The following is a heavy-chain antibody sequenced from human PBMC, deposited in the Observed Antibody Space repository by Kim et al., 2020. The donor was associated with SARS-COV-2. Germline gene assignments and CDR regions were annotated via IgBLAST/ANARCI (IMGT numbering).Heavy chain of an antibody. CDR1: GYTFTSYA. CDR3: AYYYDSSGYNYGMDV. Sequence: ASVKVSCKASGYTFTSYAMHWVRQAPGQRLEWMGWINAGNGNTKYSQKFQGRVTITRDTSASTAYMELSSLRSEDTAVYYCAYYYDSSGYNYGMDVWGQGTTVTVSS. D-gene: IGHD3-22*01. J-gene: IGHJ6*02. V-gene: IGHV1-3*01. CDR2: INAGNGNT.